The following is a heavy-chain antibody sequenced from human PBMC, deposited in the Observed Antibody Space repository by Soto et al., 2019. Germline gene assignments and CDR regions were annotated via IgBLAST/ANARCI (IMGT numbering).Heavy chain of an antibody. Sequence: ASVKVSCKASGYTFTSYYMHWVRQAPGQGLEWMGIINPSGGSTSYAQKFQGRVTMTRDTSTSTVYMELSSLRSEDTAVYYCAREGCSGGSCYSCYYYYGMDVWGQGTTVTVSS. V-gene: IGHV1-46*01. CDR1: GYTFTSYY. D-gene: IGHD2-15*01. CDR2: INPSGGST. CDR3: AREGCSGGSCYSCYYYYGMDV. J-gene: IGHJ6*02.